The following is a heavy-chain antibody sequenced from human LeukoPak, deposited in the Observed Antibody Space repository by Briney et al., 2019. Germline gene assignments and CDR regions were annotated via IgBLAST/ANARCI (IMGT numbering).Heavy chain of an antibody. Sequence: ASVKVSCKASGGTFSSYAISWVGQAPGQGLAWMGGIIPIFGTANYAQKLQGRVTITTDESTRSAYMELSSLRPQDTAVYYCATEQWLARGYFDYWGQGTLVTVSS. V-gene: IGHV1-69*05. CDR1: GGTFSSYA. J-gene: IGHJ4*02. D-gene: IGHD6-19*01. CDR3: ATEQWLARGYFDY. CDR2: IIPIFGTA.